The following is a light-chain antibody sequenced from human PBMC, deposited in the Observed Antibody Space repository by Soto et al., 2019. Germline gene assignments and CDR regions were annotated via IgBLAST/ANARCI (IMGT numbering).Light chain of an antibody. V-gene: IGLV2-23*01. Sequence: QSALTQPASVSGSPGQSITISCTGTSSDVGSYNLVSWYQQHPGKAPKLMIYEGSKRPSGVSNRFSGSKPGNTASLTISGLQAEDEADYYCCSYAGSYVFGTGTKLTVL. CDR3: CSYAGSYV. CDR2: EGS. J-gene: IGLJ1*01. CDR1: SSDVGSYNL.